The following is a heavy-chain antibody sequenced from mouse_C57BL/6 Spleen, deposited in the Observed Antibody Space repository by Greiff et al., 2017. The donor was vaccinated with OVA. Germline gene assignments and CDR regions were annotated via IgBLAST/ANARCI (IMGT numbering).Heavy chain of an antibody. J-gene: IGHJ3*01. CDR1: GFTFSDYG. Sequence: EVKLMESGGGLVKPGGSLKLSCAASGFTFSDYGMHWVRQAPEKGLEWVAYISSGSSTIYYADTVKGRFTISRDNAKNTLFLQMTSLRSEDTAMYYCARPDDYVWFAYWGQGTLVTVSA. V-gene: IGHV5-17*01. D-gene: IGHD2-4*01. CDR2: ISSGSSTI. CDR3: ARPDDYVWFAY.